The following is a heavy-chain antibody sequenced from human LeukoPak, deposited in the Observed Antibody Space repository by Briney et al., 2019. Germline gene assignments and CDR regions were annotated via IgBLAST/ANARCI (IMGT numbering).Heavy chain of an antibody. CDR3: AKDRIRPAVAGD. D-gene: IGHD6-19*01. CDR1: GFTFSSYS. V-gene: IGHV3-21*04. CDR2: ISSSSSYI. Sequence: GGSLRLSCAASGFTFSSYSMNWVRQAPGKGLEWVSSISSSSSYIYYADSVKGRFTISRDNSKNTLYLQMNSLRAEDTAVYYCAKDRIRPAVAGDWGQGTPVTVSS. J-gene: IGHJ4*02.